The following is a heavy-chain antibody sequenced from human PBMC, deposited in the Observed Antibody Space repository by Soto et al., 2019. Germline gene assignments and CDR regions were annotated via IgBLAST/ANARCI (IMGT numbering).Heavy chain of an antibody. Sequence: LTCTVSGGSISSSSYYWGWIRQPPGKGLEWIAYIYYSGSTKYRPSLESRVTMSVDTSKNQFSLRLTSVTAADTAVYYCARVNWNSHFDFWGQGTLVTVSS. D-gene: IGHD1-7*01. CDR3: ARVNWNSHFDF. J-gene: IGHJ4*02. CDR2: IYYSGST. V-gene: IGHV4-61*05. CDR1: GGSISSSSYY.